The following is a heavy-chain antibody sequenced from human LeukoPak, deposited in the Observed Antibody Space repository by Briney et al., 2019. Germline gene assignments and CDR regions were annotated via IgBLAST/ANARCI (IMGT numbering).Heavy chain of an antibody. CDR1: GFTFKTYN. CDR3: AKDIQLST. Sequence: GGSLRLSCATSGFTFKTYNMNWVRQAPGKGLEWVSLISSSGNNAYYADSVKGRFTISRDNSKNTLSLQMNSLRVEDTAIYYCAKDIQLSTWGLGTMVTVSS. CDR2: ISSSGNNA. J-gene: IGHJ3*01. D-gene: IGHD5-24*01. V-gene: IGHV3-23*01.